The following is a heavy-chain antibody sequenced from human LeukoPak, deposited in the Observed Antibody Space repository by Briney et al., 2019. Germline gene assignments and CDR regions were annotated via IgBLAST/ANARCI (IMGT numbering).Heavy chain of an antibody. V-gene: IGHV2-70*04. CDR1: GFSLSASGMR. CDR2: IDWDDDK. Sequence: ESGPALVKPTQTLTLTCTFSGFSLSASGMRVSWIRQPPGKALEWLARIDWDDDKFYSTSLKTRLTISKDTSKNQVVLTMTNMDPVDTATYYCARSITGTASFDYWGQGTLVTVSS. D-gene: IGHD1-7*01. CDR3: ARSITGTASFDY. J-gene: IGHJ4*02.